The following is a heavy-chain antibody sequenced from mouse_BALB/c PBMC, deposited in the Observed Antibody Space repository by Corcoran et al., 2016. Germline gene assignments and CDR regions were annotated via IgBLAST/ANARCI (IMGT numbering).Heavy chain of an antibody. CDR3: ARLGGNYWFAY. J-gene: IGHJ3*01. D-gene: IGHD2-1*01. V-gene: IGHV1-9*01. CDR1: GYTFSSYW. CDR2: ILPGSGST. Sequence: QVQLQQSGAELMKPGASVKISCKATGYTFSSYWIEWVKQRPGHGLEWIGEILPGSGSTNYNEKFKGKATFTADTSSNTAYMQLSSLTSEDSAVYYCARLGGNYWFAYWGQGTLVTVSA.